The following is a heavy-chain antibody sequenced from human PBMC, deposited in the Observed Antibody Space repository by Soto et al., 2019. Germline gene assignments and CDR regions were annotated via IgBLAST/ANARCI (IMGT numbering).Heavy chain of an antibody. D-gene: IGHD3-3*01. Sequence: PGGSLRLSCAASGFTFSSYGMHWVRQAPGKGLEWVAVIWYDGSNKYYADSVKGRFTISRDNSKNTLYLQMNSLRAEDTAVYYCARAYGIFDRYGMDVWGQGSPGHRLL. V-gene: IGHV3-33*01. CDR2: IWYDGSNK. J-gene: IGHJ6*02. CDR1: GFTFSSYG. CDR3: ARAYGIFDRYGMDV.